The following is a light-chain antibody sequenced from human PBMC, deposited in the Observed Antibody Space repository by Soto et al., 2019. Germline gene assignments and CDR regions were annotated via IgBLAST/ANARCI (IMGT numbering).Light chain of an antibody. CDR1: QSIRSF. J-gene: IGKJ1*01. Sequence: DIQMTQSPSSLSASVGDRVTITCRASQSIRSFLNWYHQKPGKAPKLLIYGASNLQSGVPSRFSGSGSGTEFTLTISSLQPEDFATYYCQQSYNSPRTFGQGTKVEIK. V-gene: IGKV1-39*01. CDR2: GAS. CDR3: QQSYNSPRT.